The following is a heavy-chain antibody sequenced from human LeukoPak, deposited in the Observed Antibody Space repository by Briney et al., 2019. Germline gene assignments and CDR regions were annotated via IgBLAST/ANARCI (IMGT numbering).Heavy chain of an antibody. D-gene: IGHD2-2*01. CDR2: IIPIFGTA. Sequence: SVTVSCTASGGTFSNYAISWVRQAPGQGLEWMGGIIPIFGTANYAQKFQGRVTITADESTSTAYMELSSLRSEDTAVYYCAAHEDIVVVPAAMDYWGQGTLVTVSS. J-gene: IGHJ4*02. CDR3: AAHEDIVVVPAAMDY. V-gene: IGHV1-69*13. CDR1: GGTFSNYA.